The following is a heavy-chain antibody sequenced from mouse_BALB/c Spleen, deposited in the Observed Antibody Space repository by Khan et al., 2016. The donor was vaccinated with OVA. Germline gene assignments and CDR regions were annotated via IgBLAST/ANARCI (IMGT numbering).Heavy chain of an antibody. CDR3: TRPYYADY. J-gene: IGHJ2*01. CDR1: GYTFSNYW. CDR2: ILPGTGST. D-gene: IGHD2-10*01. V-gene: IGHV1-9*01. Sequence: QMQLEESGAELMKPGASVKISCKATGYTFSNYWIEWVKQRPGHGLEWIGEILPGTGSTKYNEKFKGKATFTSETSPNTAYMQLSSLTSEDSAVYYCTRPYYADYWGQGTTLTVSS.